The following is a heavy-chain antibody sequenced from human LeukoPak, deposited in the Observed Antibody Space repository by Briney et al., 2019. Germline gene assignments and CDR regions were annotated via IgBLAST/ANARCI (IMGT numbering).Heavy chain of an antibody. CDR3: AKDERLDSSGSQEGYYDYMDV. V-gene: IGHV3-43D*04. J-gene: IGHJ6*03. CDR2: ISWGGGST. CDR1: GFTFDEYA. Sequence: GGFLSLSCAASGFTFDEYAMHWVRQPPGKGLEWVSLISWGGGSTYYADSVKGRFTICRDNRKNYLYLQMNNLRAEETALYYCAKDERLDSSGSQEGYYDYMDVWGKGTMVTVSS. D-gene: IGHD6-19*01.